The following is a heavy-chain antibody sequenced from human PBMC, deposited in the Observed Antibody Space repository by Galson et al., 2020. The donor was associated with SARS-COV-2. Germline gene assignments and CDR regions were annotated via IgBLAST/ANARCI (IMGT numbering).Heavy chain of an antibody. CDR3: AKDHDDAYYYYYYMDV. J-gene: IGHJ6*03. CDR1: GFTFSSYG. Sequence: GESLKISCAASGFTFSSYGMNWVRQASGKGLEWVAVISYDGSNKYYADSVKGRFTISRDNSKNTLYLQMNSLRAEDTAVYYCAKDHDDAYYYYYYMDVWGKGTTVTISS. D-gene: IGHD3-16*01. V-gene: IGHV3-30*18. CDR2: ISYDGSNK.